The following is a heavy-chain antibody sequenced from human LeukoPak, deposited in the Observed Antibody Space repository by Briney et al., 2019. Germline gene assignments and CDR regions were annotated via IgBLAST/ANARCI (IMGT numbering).Heavy chain of an antibody. Sequence: ASVKVSCKASGYTFTSYGISWVRQAPGQGLEWMGWISAYNGNTNYAQKLQGRVTMTTDTSTSTAYMELRSLRSDDTPVYYCARELYYYDSSGSYGDYWGQGTLVTVSS. CDR3: ARELYYYDSSGSYGDY. CDR1: GYTFTSYG. D-gene: IGHD3-22*01. CDR2: ISAYNGNT. J-gene: IGHJ4*02. V-gene: IGHV1-18*01.